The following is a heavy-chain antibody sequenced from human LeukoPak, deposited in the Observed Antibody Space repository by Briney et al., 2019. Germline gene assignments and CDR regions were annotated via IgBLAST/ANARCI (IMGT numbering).Heavy chain of an antibody. CDR3: ARQGSSLLFDY. J-gene: IGHJ4*02. D-gene: IGHD3-10*01. CDR1: GGSISSSSYY. CDR2: IYYSGST. Sequence: SETLSLTCTVSGGSISSSSYYWGWIRQPPGKGLEWIGSIYYSGSTYYNPSLKSRVTISVDTSKNQFSLKLSSVTAADTAVYYCARQGSSLLFDYWGQGTLVTVSP. V-gene: IGHV4-39*01.